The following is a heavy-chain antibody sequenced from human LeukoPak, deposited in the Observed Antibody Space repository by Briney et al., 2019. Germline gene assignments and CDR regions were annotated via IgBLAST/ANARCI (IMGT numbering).Heavy chain of an antibody. Sequence: SQTLSLTCTVSGGSISSGSYYWSWIRQPAGKGLEWIGRIYTSGSTNYNPSLKSRVTISVDTSKNQFSLKLSSVTAADTAVYYCARGADYVWGSYRFSNDAFDIWGQGTMVTVSS. D-gene: IGHD3-16*02. CDR3: ARGADYVWGSYRFSNDAFDI. CDR1: GGSISSGSYY. J-gene: IGHJ3*02. V-gene: IGHV4-61*02. CDR2: IYTSGST.